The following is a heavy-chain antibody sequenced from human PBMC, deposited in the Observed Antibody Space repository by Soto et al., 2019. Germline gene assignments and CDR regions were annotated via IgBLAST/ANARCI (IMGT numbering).Heavy chain of an antibody. V-gene: IGHV1-2*04. CDR1: GDSFNDYY. D-gene: IGHD5-12*01. CDR2: INPNGGVT. CDR3: ARESGGATATLDYYYFYMDV. J-gene: IGHJ6*03. Sequence: QVQLVQSGAEVRKPGASVTVSCRSSGDSFNDYYMHWVRQAPGQGFEWMGWINPNGGVTKYAQKFQGWVSMTRDTSIRTVYMQLSRLRSDDTAVYHCARESGGATATLDYYYFYMDVWGTGTTVTVSS.